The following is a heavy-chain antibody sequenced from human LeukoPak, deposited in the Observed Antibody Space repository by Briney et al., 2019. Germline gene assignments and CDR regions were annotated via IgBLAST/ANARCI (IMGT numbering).Heavy chain of an antibody. J-gene: IGHJ4*02. V-gene: IGHV3-7*01. D-gene: IGHD3-22*01. CDR3: ARRYYYDSSGYYYYFDY. CDR1: GFTFSSYW. CDR2: VKQDGSEK. Sequence: QSGGSLRLSCSASGFTFSSYWVTWVRQAPGKGLEWVANVKQDGSEKNYVDSVKGRFTISGDNAKNSLYLQMNSLRAEDTAVYYCARRYYYDSSGYYYYFDYWGQGTLVTVSS.